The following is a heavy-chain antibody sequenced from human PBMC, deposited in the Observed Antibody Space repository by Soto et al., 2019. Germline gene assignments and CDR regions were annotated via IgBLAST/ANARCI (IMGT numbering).Heavy chain of an antibody. CDR2: LNPRNGQT. J-gene: IGHJ4*02. V-gene: IGHV1-8*01. D-gene: IGHD5-18*01. CDR3: ARETDTSMVDY. Sequence: QVQLVQSGAEVKKPGASVKVSCQTSGYNFSAYYFNWVRQAAGQGPEWMGWLNPRNGQTGYVQKFRGRVTMTRDTSIATVYLALSRLTYEDTAIYVCARETDTSMVDYWGQGALITVSS. CDR1: GYNFSAYY.